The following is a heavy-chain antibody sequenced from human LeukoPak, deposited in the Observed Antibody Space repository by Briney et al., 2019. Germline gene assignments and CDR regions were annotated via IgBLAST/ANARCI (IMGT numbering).Heavy chain of an antibody. Sequence: SETLSLTCTVSGGFIRSTSYYWGWIRQPPGKGLEWLGSVHHSGSTYDNPSLKSRVTISVDTSKNQFSLKLISVTAADTAVYYCARRSTVAGRGRFDPWGQGTLVTVSS. D-gene: IGHD6-19*01. CDR3: ARRSTVAGRGRFDP. J-gene: IGHJ5*02. CDR2: VHHSGST. CDR1: GGFIRSTSYY. V-gene: IGHV4-39*01.